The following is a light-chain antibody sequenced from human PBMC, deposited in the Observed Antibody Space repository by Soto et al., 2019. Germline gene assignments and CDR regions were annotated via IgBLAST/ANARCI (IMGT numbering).Light chain of an antibody. Sequence: QSALTQPASVSGSPGQSITISCTGTSSDIGSYDLVSWYQHHPGTAPKLLIYDNNKRPSGIPDRFSGSKSGTSATLGVTGLQTGDEGDYYCGTWDSSLSAVVFGGGTKLTVL. J-gene: IGLJ3*02. CDR2: DNN. V-gene: IGLV1-51*01. CDR3: GTWDSSLSAVV. CDR1: SSDIGSYDL.